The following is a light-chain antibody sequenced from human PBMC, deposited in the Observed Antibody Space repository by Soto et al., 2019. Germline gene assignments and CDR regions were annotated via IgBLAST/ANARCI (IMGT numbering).Light chain of an antibody. J-gene: IGKJ4*01. V-gene: IGKV3-15*01. CDR2: DVS. CDR3: QQYSSLPLT. CDR1: QSVSSN. Sequence: EIVMTHSPATLSVSPGERATLSCRASQSVSSNLAWYQQKPGQAPKLLIYDVSHLETGVPSRFSGSGSGLYSTSTISSLQPEDFETYYCQQYSSLPLTFGGGTKVDIK.